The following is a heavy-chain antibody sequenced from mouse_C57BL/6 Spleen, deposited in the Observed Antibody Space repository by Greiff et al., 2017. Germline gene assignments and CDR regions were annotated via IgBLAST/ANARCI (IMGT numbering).Heavy chain of an antibody. CDR1: GFTFSSYT. D-gene: IGHD1-1*01. CDR2: ISGGGGNT. CDR3: ARHNYSSSPCAY. V-gene: IGHV5-9*01. Sequence: EVMLVESGGGLVKPGGSLKLSCAASGFTFSSYTMSWVRQTPEKRLAWVATISGGGGNTYYPDSVKGRFPISRDNANNALYLQMSSQWSENTALYYCARHNYSSSPCAYWGQGTLVTVSA. J-gene: IGHJ3*01.